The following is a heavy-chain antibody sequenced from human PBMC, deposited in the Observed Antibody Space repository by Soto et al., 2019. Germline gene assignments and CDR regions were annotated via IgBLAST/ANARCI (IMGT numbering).Heavy chain of an antibody. CDR1: GFTFSSYS. D-gene: IGHD3-10*01. V-gene: IGHV3-21*01. Sequence: PGASLRLSCAASGFTFSSYSLNWVRQAPGKGLEWVSSISSSSSYIYYADSVKGRFTISRDNAKNSLYRQMNSLRAEDTAVYYCARGNVYGSGTTHYYYYGMDVWGQGTTVNVSS. CDR3: ARGNVYGSGTTHYYYYGMDV. J-gene: IGHJ6*02. CDR2: ISSSSSYI.